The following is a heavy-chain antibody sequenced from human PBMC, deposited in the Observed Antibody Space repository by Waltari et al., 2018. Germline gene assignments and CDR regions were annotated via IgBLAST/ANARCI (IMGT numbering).Heavy chain of an antibody. D-gene: IGHD3-22*01. CDR3: AREARMIVVRNAFDI. J-gene: IGHJ3*02. Sequence: QVQLVQSGAEVKKPGSSVKVSCKASGGTFSSYAISWVRQAPGQGLEWMGGIIPIFGTATYAQKFQGRVTITADESTSTAYMELSSLRAEDTAVYYCAREARMIVVRNAFDIWGQGTMVTVSS. CDR2: IIPIFGTA. CDR1: GGTFSSYA. V-gene: IGHV1-69*01.